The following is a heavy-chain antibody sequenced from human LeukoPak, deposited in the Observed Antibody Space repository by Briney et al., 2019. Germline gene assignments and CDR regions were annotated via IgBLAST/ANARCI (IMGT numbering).Heavy chain of an antibody. CDR3: AGDSIGVVILNWFDP. J-gene: IGHJ5*02. V-gene: IGHV4-38-2*02. CDR2: IYHSGST. Sequence: PSETLSLTCTVSGYSISSGYYWGWIRQPPGKGLEWIGSIYHSGSTYYNPSLKSRVTISVDTSKNQFSLKLSSVTAADTAVYYCAGDSIGVVILNWFDPWGQGTLVTVSS. CDR1: GYSISSGYY. D-gene: IGHD3-3*01.